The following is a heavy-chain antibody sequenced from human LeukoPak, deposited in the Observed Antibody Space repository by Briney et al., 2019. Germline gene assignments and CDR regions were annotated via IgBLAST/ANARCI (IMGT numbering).Heavy chain of an antibody. Sequence: ASVKVSCKASGYTFTDNWMHWVRQAPGQGLEWMGWINPNSGGTNYAQKFQGRVTMTRDTSISTAYMELSRLRSDDTAVYYCATPPSLLYDSSGYYRFDYWGQGTLVTVSS. D-gene: IGHD3-22*01. V-gene: IGHV1-2*02. CDR3: ATPPSLLYDSSGYYRFDY. CDR1: GYTFTDNW. J-gene: IGHJ4*02. CDR2: INPNSGGT.